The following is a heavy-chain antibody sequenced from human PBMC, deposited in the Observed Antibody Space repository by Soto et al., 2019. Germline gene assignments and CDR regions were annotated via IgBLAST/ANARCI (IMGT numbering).Heavy chain of an antibody. D-gene: IGHD5-12*01. Sequence: PSETLSLTCTVSGGSISSGGYYWSWIRQHPGKGLEWIGYIYYSGSTYYNPSLKSRVTISVDTSKNQFSLKLSSVTAADTAVYYCARDLIGHVPTMVTWAYAMDVWDPGTMVTVSS. J-gene: IGHJ6*02. CDR1: GGSISSGGYY. CDR2: IYYSGST. V-gene: IGHV4-31*03. CDR3: ARDLIGHVPTMVTWAYAMDV.